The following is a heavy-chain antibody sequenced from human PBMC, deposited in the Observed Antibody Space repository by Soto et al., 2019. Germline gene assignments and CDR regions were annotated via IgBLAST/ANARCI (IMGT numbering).Heavy chain of an antibody. J-gene: IGHJ4*02. CDR3: AKSIYSQSRSYYSHFTN. CDR1: GFTFSSYA. CDR2: ISDSGDGT. V-gene: IGHV3-23*01. Sequence: EVQLLESGDGLVQPGGSLRLSCAASGFTFSSYAMNWVRQAPGKGLEWVSCISDSGDGTYYADSVKGRFTISRDNFKNTLYLQMNSLRAEDTAVYYCAKSIYSQSRSYYSHFTNWGQGTLATVSS. D-gene: IGHD3-22*01.